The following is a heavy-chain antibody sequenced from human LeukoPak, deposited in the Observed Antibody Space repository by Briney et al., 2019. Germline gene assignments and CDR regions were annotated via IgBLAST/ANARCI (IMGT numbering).Heavy chain of an antibody. CDR2: IWYGGSNK. V-gene: IGHV3-30*02. CDR1: GFTFSSNG. CDR3: AKDGGYPARAYYYYYMDV. J-gene: IGHJ6*03. D-gene: IGHD5-18*01. Sequence: GGSLRLSCAASGFTFSSNGMHWVRQAPGKGLEWVAVIWYGGSNKYYADSVKGRFTISRDNSKNTLYLQMNSLRAEDTAVYYCAKDGGYPARAYYYYYMDVWGKGTTVTVSS.